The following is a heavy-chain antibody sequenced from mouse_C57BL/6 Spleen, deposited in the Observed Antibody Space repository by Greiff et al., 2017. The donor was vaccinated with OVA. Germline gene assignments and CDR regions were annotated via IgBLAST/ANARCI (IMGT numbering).Heavy chain of an antibody. V-gene: IGHV1-64*01. J-gene: IGHJ4*01. CDR2: IHPNSGST. Sequence: VKLQQPGAELVKPGASVKLSCKASGYTFTSYWMHWVKQRPGQGLEWIGMIHPNSGSTNYNEKFKSKATLTVDKSSSTAYMQLSSLTSEDSAVYYCASYYGSNYAMDYWGQGTSVTVSS. CDR1: GYTFTSYW. D-gene: IGHD1-1*01. CDR3: ASYYGSNYAMDY.